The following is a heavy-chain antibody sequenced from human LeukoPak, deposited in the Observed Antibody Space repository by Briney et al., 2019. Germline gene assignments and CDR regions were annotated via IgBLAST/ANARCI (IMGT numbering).Heavy chain of an antibody. Sequence: GGSLRLSCAASGFTFNTYTMNWVRQAPGKGLEWVSSITASSTAIYSADSVKGRFTISRDNAKNTLYLQMNSLRAEDTAVYYCAKLGRSSPNDYWGQGTLVTVSS. V-gene: IGHV3-21*04. J-gene: IGHJ4*02. CDR1: GFTFNTYT. CDR3: AKLGRSSPNDY. CDR2: ITASSTAI. D-gene: IGHD3-10*01.